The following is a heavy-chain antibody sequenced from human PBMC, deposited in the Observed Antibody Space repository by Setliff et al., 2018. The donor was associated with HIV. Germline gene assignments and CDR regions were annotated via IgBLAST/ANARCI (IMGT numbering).Heavy chain of an antibody. D-gene: IGHD2-15*01. CDR2: IYYSGST. J-gene: IGHJ4*02. V-gene: IGHV4-59*01. CDR1: GGSISSYY. CDR3: ATYSAGEGGRGH. Sequence: SETLSLTCTVSGGSISSYYWSWIRQPPGKGLEWIGYIYYSGSTNYNPSLSSRATISFDASKKYFSLKLTSVTAADTAMYYCATYSAGEGGRGHWGQGTLVTVSS.